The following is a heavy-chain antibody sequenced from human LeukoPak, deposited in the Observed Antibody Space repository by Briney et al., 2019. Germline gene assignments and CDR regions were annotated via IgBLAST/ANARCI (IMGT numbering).Heavy chain of an antibody. J-gene: IGHJ4*02. CDR1: GFTFDDYA. CDR3: AIGEGYGLPFDY. CDR2: ISWNSGSI. Sequence: PGRSLRLSCAASGFTFDDYAMHWVRQAPGKGLEWVSGISWNSGSIGYADSVKGRFTISRDNAKNSLYLQMNSLRAEDTALYYCAIGEGYGLPFDYWGQGTLVTVSS. D-gene: IGHD5-18*01. V-gene: IGHV3-9*01.